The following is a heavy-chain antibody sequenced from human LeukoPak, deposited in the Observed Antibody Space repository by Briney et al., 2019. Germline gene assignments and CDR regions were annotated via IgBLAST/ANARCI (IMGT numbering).Heavy chain of an antibody. CDR2: ISSSSSYI. Sequence: GGSLRLSCAASGFTFSSYSMIWVRQAPGKGREWVSSISSSSSYIYYADSVKGRFTISRDNAKNSLYLQMNSLRAEDTAVYYCARGSSGWYGGYWGQGTLVTVTS. CDR3: ARGSSGWYGGY. CDR1: GFTFSSYS. V-gene: IGHV3-21*01. J-gene: IGHJ4*02. D-gene: IGHD6-19*01.